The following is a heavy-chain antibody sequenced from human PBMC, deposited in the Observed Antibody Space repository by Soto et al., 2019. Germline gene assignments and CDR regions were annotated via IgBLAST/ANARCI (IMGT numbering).Heavy chain of an antibody. D-gene: IGHD6-19*01. V-gene: IGHV4-31*03. CDR3: ARAPPPAMYSSGWYEDY. CDR1: GGSISSGGYY. J-gene: IGHJ4*02. Sequence: QVQLQESGPGLVKPSQTLSLTCTVSGGSISSGGYYWSWIRQHPGKVLEWIGYIYYSGSTYYNPSLKSRVTKSVDTSKNQFSLKLSSVTAADTAVYYCARAPPPAMYSSGWYEDYWGQGTLVTVSS. CDR2: IYYSGST.